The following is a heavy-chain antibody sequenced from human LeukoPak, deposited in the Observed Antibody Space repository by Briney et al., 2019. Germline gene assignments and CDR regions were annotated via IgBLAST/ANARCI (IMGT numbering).Heavy chain of an antibody. CDR3: AKGDAVTAIFPLDY. J-gene: IGHJ4*02. D-gene: IGHD2-21*02. CDR1: GFTFSTYA. V-gene: IGHV3-23*01. Sequence: SGGSLRLSCAASGFTFSTYAMNWVRQAPGKGLEWVSGISGSGGTTYYADSVQGRFTISRDNSKKTVFLQMNSLRAEDTAVYYCAKGDAVTAIFPLDYWGQGTLAIVSS. CDR2: ISGSGGTT.